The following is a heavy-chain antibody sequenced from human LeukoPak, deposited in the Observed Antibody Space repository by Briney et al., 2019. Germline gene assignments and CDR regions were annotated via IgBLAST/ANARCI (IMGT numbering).Heavy chain of an antibody. CDR3: AKVVVAAGRVDY. Sequence: PGGSLRLSCAASGFTFSSYAMSWVRQAPGKGLEWVSAISGSGGSTYYADSVKGRFTISRDNSKNTLYLQMNSLRAEDTAVYCCAKVVVAAGRVDYWGQGTLVTVSS. CDR2: ISGSGGST. J-gene: IGHJ4*02. CDR1: GFTFSSYA. D-gene: IGHD2-15*01. V-gene: IGHV3-23*01.